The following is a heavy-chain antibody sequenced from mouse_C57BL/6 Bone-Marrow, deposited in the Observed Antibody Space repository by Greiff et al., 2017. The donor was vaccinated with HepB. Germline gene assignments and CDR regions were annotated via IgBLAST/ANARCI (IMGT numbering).Heavy chain of an antibody. D-gene: IGHD2-2*01. J-gene: IGHJ2*01. Sequence: VQLQQPGAELVKPGASVKLSCKASGYTFTSYWMHWVKQRPGQGLEWIGMIHPNSGSTNYNEKFKSKATLTVDKSSSTAYMQLSSLTSEDSAIYYCARRRLPYYFDYWGQGTTLTVSS. CDR3: ARRRLPYYFDY. CDR2: IHPNSGST. V-gene: IGHV1-64*01. CDR1: GYTFTSYW.